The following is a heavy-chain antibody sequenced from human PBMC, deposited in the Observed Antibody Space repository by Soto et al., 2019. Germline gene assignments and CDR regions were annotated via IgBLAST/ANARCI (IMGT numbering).Heavy chain of an antibody. Sequence: ASVKVSCKASGGTFTNYAFSWVRQAPGQGLEWLGGIIPIFGTADYAQKFQGRVTITADKSTSTAYMELSSLRSEDTAVYYCARDTPPYCSSTSCYAQPYNWFDPWGQGTLVTVSP. CDR1: GGTFTNYA. D-gene: IGHD2-2*01. J-gene: IGHJ5*02. CDR3: ARDTPPYCSSTSCYAQPYNWFDP. V-gene: IGHV1-69*06. CDR2: IIPIFGTA.